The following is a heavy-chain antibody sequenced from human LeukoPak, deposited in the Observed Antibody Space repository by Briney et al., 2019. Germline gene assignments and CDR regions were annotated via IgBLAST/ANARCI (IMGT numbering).Heavy chain of an antibody. CDR3: ARAIYESGSLYQDYAFDF. J-gene: IGHJ3*01. CDR2: IYYSGTT. Sequence: PSETLSLTCTVSGGSISSSSYFWGWIRQSPGKGLEWIGNIYYSGTTYYNPSLKSRVTISVDTSKNQFSLKLSSVTAADTAVYYCARAIYESGSLYQDYAFDFWGPGTMVTVSS. D-gene: IGHD2-15*01. V-gene: IGHV4-39*01. CDR1: GGSISSSSYF.